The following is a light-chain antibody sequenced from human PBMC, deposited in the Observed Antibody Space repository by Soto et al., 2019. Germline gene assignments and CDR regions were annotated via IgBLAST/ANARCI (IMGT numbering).Light chain of an antibody. CDR1: QSIGTS. CDR2: VAS. Sequence: DIQMTQSPPSLSASVGDRVTITCRASQSIGTSLNWYQQKPGKAPKFLISVASSLQTGVPSRFSGGRSGTDFTLTIISLQPEYFATYYCQQCYSIPLTFGQGTRLEIK. J-gene: IGKJ5*01. CDR3: QQCYSIPLT. V-gene: IGKV1-39*01.